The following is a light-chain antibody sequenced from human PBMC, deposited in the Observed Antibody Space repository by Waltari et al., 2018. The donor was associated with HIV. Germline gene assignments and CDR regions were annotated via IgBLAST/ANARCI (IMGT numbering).Light chain of an antibody. Sequence: QTVVTQEPSLTVAPGGTVPLTCASSAGDVTSEHYPSWFQLQPGQAPRTLIWDESERHPTTPARFSGPVRGGKAALTLSGAQPDDEADYFCLLAFRGPRVFGEGTRLTVL. CDR2: DES. J-gene: IGLJ2*01. CDR1: AGDVTSEHY. CDR3: LLAFRGPRV. V-gene: IGLV7-46*01.